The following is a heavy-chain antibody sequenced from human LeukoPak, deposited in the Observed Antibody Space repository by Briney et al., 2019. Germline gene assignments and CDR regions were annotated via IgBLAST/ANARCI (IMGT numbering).Heavy chain of an antibody. CDR2: IWYDGSNK. Sequence: GGSLRLSCAASGFTFSSYGMHWVRQAPGKGLEWVAVIWYDGSNKYYADSVKGRFTISRDNSKSTLYLQMNSLRAEDAAVYYCARDSGSGNNDYWGQGTLVTVSS. CDR1: GFTFSSYG. V-gene: IGHV3-33*01. CDR3: ARDSGSGNNDY. J-gene: IGHJ4*02. D-gene: IGHD1-26*01.